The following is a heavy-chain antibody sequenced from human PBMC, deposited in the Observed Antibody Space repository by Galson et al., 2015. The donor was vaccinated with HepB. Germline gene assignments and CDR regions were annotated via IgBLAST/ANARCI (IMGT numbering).Heavy chain of an antibody. CDR2: IYPGDSDT. J-gene: IGHJ6*02. Sequence: QSGAEVKRPGESLRISCKASGYSFTNTWIGWVRQMPGKGLEWMGIIYPGDSDTRYSPSFQGQVTISADKSLTTAYLQWSSLKASDTAVYYCARRMGTLTTSRGYGMDVWGQGTTVTVSS. CDR3: ARRMGTLTTSRGYGMDV. D-gene: IGHD4-17*01. V-gene: IGHV5-51*01. CDR1: GYSFTNTW.